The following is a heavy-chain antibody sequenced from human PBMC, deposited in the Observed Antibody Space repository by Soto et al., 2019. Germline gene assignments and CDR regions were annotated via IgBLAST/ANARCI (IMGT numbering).Heavy chain of an antibody. CDR1: GYTFTSYG. Sequence: ASVKVPCKASGYTFTSYGISWVRQAPGQGLEWMGWISAYNGNTNYAQKLQGRVTMTTDTSTSTAYMELRSLRSDDTAVYYCARAPTRKYYDCWSGFLEYGMDVWGQGTTVTVSS. D-gene: IGHD3-3*01. CDR3: ARAPTRKYYDCWSGFLEYGMDV. J-gene: IGHJ6*02. V-gene: IGHV1-18*01. CDR2: ISAYNGNT.